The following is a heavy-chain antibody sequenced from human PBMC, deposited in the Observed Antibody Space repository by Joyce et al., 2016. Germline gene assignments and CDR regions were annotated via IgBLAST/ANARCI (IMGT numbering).Heavy chain of an antibody. V-gene: IGHV3-7*01. J-gene: IGHJ4*02. CDR2: MKEDGREE. Sequence: LRLSCEASGVAFSRYFMSWVRQTPGKGPEWVANMKEDGREEYYVGAERGRFRISRDNARSSLFLQMNKLRSEDAAVYYCVRDDSTGYYYFDHWGRGTLVTVSS. CDR3: VRDDSTGYYYFDH. D-gene: IGHD3-22*01. CDR1: GVAFSRYF.